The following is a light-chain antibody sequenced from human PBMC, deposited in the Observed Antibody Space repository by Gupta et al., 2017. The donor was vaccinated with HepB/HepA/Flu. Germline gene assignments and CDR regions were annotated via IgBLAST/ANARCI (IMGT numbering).Light chain of an antibody. CDR1: SGYSSYA. CDR2: LNIDGAH. V-gene: IGLV4-69*01. CDR3: QTWGTGIVV. J-gene: IGLJ2*01. Sequence: QLVLTQSPSASASLGASVKLTCTLSSGYSSYAIAWHQQQPEKGPRSLMKLNIDGAHTKGDGIPVRFSASSLGAERYPTISSLQSEDEANYSCQTWGTGIVVFGGGPKLTVL.